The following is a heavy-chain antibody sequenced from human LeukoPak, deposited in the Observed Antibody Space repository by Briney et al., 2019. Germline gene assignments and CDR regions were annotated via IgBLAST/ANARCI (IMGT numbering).Heavy chain of an antibody. D-gene: IGHD3-10*01. CDR1: GFTFSNYA. CDR3: GRDWDGVRGVKIDS. V-gene: IGHV3-30-3*01. CDR2: ISYDGSNK. J-gene: IGHJ4*02. Sequence: PGGSLRLSCAASGFTFSNYAMHWVRQAPGKGLEWVAVISYDGSNKYCADSVRGRFTISRDNSKNTLYLQMNSLRAEDTAVYYCGRDWDGVRGVKIDSWGQETLVIVSS.